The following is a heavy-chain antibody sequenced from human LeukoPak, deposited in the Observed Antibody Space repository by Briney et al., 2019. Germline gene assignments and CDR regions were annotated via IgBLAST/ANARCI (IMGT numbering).Heavy chain of an antibody. Sequence: GGSLRLSCAASGFTFSDFYMSWIRQAPGKGLEFISYISGGGDTIFYADSVKGRFTISRDNAKNSLYLQMNSLRAEDTAAYYCARVHCSGGGCSSWGQGTLVTVSS. CDR1: GFTFSDFY. V-gene: IGHV3-11*01. D-gene: IGHD2-15*01. CDR2: ISGGGDTI. J-gene: IGHJ4*02. CDR3: ARVHCSGGGCSS.